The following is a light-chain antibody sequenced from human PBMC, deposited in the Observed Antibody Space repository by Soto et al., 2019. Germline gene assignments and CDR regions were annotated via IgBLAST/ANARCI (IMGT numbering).Light chain of an antibody. CDR2: DAS. CDR3: QQYDNLHLT. Sequence: DIPMTQSPSSLSASVGDRVTITCPASQDLSNYLNWYQQKPGKAPKLLIYDASNLETGDPSRFSGSGSGTDFTLTISSLQPEDIATYYCQQYDNLHLTFGGGTKVEIK. V-gene: IGKV1-33*01. J-gene: IGKJ4*01. CDR1: QDLSNY.